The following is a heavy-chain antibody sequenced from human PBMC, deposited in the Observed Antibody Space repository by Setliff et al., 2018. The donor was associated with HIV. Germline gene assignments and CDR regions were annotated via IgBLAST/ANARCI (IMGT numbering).Heavy chain of an antibody. J-gene: IGHJ4*02. CDR3: ARAPITIFGVLIIPTFFDY. CDR2: INHSGRA. Sequence: SETLSLTCAVYGGSFSGYYWSWIRQPPGKGLEWLGEINHSGRAKYNPSLKSRASISADTSKNQFSLRLTSVTAADTAVYYCARAPITIFGVLIIPTFFDYWGQGTLVTV. CDR1: GGSFSGYY. V-gene: IGHV4-34*01. D-gene: IGHD3-3*01.